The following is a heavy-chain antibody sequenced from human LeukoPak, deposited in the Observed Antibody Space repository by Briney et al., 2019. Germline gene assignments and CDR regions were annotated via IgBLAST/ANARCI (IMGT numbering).Heavy chain of an antibody. J-gene: IGHJ4*02. CDR3: TTDAPYYYGSGSYRDY. D-gene: IGHD3-10*01. Sequence: GGSLRLSCAASGFTFSDAWMSWVRQAPGKGLEWVGRIKSKPDGGTADYAAPVKGRFTISRDDSKNTLYLQMNSLKTEDTAVYYCTTDAPYYYGSGSYRDYWGQGTLVTVSS. CDR2: IKSKPDGGTA. CDR1: GFTFSDAW. V-gene: IGHV3-15*01.